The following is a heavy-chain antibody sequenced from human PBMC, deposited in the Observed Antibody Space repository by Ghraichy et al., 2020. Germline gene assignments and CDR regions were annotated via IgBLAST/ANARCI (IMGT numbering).Heavy chain of an antibody. V-gene: IGHV3-30-3*01. CDR1: GFTFSSYA. Sequence: GESLNISCAASGFTFSSYAMHWVRQAPGKGLEWVAVISYDGSNKYYADSVKGRFTISRDNSKNTLYLQMNSLRAEDTAVYYCARDRVPAAIQGGAYYYYYYMDVWGKGTTVTVSS. J-gene: IGHJ6*03. CDR2: ISYDGSNK. CDR3: ARDRVPAAIQGGAYYYYYYMDV. D-gene: IGHD2-2*02.